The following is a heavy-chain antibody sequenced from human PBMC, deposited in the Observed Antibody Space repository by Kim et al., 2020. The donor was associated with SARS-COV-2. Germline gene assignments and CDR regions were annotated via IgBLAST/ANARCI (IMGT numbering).Heavy chain of an antibody. J-gene: IGHJ4*02. V-gene: IGHV3-30*02. D-gene: IGHD3-3*01. CDR3: AKGVTYFDFWTGYAPSSYFDY. Sequence: RITISRDNSKNKVNLQMNSLRPEDTAVYYCAKGVTYFDFWTGYAPSSYFDYWGQGTLVTVSS.